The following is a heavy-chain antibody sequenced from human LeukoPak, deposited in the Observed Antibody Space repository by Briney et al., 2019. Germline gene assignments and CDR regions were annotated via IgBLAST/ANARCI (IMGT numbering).Heavy chain of an antibody. J-gene: IGHJ4*02. Sequence: GGSVRLSCGASGFIFDAHDMHWVRQAPGKGLEWVAFIRSDGYHTYYADSVKGRFTISRDNAKNSLYLQMNSLRAEDTAVYYCARVRGVSFDYWGQGTLVTVSS. CDR2: IRSDGYHT. V-gene: IGHV3-30*02. CDR1: GFIFDAHD. D-gene: IGHD3-10*01. CDR3: ARVRGVSFDY.